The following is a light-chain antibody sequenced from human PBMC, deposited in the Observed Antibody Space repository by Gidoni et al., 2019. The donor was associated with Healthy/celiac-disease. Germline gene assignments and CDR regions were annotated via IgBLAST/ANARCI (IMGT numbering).Light chain of an antibody. CDR1: NIGSKS. J-gene: IGLJ2*01. CDR2: YDS. Sequence: SYVLSPPPSVSVAPGKTARITCGGNNIGSKSVHWYQQKPGQAPVLVISYDSDRPSGIPERFSGSNSGNTATLTISRVEAGDEADYYCQVWDSSSDHVVFGGGTKLTVL. V-gene: IGLV3-21*04. CDR3: QVWDSSSDHVV.